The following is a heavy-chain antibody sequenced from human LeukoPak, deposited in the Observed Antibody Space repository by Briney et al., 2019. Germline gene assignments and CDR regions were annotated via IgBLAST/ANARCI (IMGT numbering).Heavy chain of an antibody. CDR3: ARDTPTQHLDVGGWFDP. CDR2: IYTSGST. CDR1: GVSISSYY. V-gene: IGHV4-4*07. D-gene: IGHD2-21*01. J-gene: IGHJ5*02. Sequence: SSETLSLTCTVAGVSISSYYWSWLRQPAGKGLEWIGRIYTSGSTNYNPSLKSRVTMSVDTSKNQFSLKLSSVTAADPAVYYCARDTPTQHLDVGGWFDPWGQGTLVTVSS.